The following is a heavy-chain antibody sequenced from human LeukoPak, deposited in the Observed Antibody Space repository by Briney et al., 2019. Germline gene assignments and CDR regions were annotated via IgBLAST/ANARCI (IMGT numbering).Heavy chain of an antibody. V-gene: IGHV4-34*01. J-gene: IGHJ4*02. Sequence: SETLSLTCAVYGGSFSGYYWSWIRQPPGKGLEWIGEINHSGSTNYNPSLKSRVTISVDTSKNQFSLKLSSVTAADTAVYYCARNRYFDWLGDGYWGQGTLVTVSS. CDR2: INHSGST. CDR3: ARNRYFDWLGDGY. CDR1: GGSFSGYY. D-gene: IGHD3-9*01.